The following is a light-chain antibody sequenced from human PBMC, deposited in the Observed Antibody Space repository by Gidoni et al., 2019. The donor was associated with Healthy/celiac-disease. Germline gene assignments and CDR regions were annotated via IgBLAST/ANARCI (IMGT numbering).Light chain of an antibody. CDR3: QQIYGTPMYT. V-gene: IGKV1-39*01. CDR2: AAS. CDR1: QGISSY. J-gene: IGKJ2*01. Sequence: DIQMTQSPSSLSASVGDRVTITCRASQGISSYLNWYQQKPGKAPKLLIYAASSLQCGVPSSFSASESGTDFTLTISSLQPENFATYYCQQIYGTPMYTFGHGTKLEIK.